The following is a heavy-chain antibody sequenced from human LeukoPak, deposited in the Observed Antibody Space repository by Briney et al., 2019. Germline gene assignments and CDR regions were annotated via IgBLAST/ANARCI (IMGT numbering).Heavy chain of an antibody. CDR3: ARGLHTRYGSGSYYRPTRYYFDY. Sequence: SGTLSLTCAVYGGSFSGYYWSWIRQPPGKGLEWIGETNHSGSTNYNPSLKSRVTISVDTSKNQFSLKLSSVTAADTAVYYCARGLHTRYGSGSYYRPTRYYFDYWGQGTLVTVSS. CDR1: GGSFSGYY. CDR2: TNHSGST. J-gene: IGHJ4*02. D-gene: IGHD3-10*01. V-gene: IGHV4-34*01.